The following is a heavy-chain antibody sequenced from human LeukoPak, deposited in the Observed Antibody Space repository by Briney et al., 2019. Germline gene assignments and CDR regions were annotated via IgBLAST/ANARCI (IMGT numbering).Heavy chain of an antibody. CDR2: ISYDGSNK. Sequence: GGSLRLSCAASGFTFSSYAMHWVRQAPGKGLEWVAVISYDGSNKYYADSVKGRFTISRDNSKNTLYLQMNSLRTEDTAVYYCARTFYSSGTGVPIYYWGQGTLVTVSS. CDR3: ARTFYSSGTGVPIYY. CDR1: GFTFSSYA. D-gene: IGHD6-19*01. V-gene: IGHV3-30-3*01. J-gene: IGHJ4*02.